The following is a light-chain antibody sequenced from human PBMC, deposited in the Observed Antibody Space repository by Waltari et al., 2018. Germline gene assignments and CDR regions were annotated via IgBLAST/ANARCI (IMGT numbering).Light chain of an antibody. CDR2: GNS. CDR1: SSNTGAPHD. J-gene: IGLJ1*01. CDR3: QSYDSSLSLFV. V-gene: IGLV1-40*01. Sequence: QYVLTQPPSVSGAPGQRVTIPCTGSSSNTGAPHDVHWYQHLPGTAPKLVIYGNSNRPSGVPDRFSGSKSGTSASLAITGLQAEDEADYYCQSYDSSLSLFVFGTGTKVTVL.